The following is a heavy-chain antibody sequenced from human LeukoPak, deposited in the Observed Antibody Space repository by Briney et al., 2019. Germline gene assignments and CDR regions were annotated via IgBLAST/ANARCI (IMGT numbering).Heavy chain of an antibody. CDR3: AREGIVAEPAADHYYTMDV. D-gene: IGHD2-2*01. J-gene: IGHJ6*02. Sequence: PSETLSLTCTVSGGSISSYYWSWIRQPAGRGLEWIGRIYTRGSTNYNPSLKSRVTMSVVTSKNQFSLNLNSVTAADTAVYYCAREGIVAEPAADHYYTMDVWGQGTTVTVSS. CDR2: IYTRGST. CDR1: GGSISSYY. V-gene: IGHV4-4*07.